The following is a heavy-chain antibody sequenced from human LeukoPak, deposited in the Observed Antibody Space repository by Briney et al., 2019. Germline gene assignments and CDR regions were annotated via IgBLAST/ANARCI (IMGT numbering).Heavy chain of an antibody. CDR3: ARGGNYYDSSGPDY. CDR1: GGSFSGYY. D-gene: IGHD3-22*01. J-gene: IGHJ4*02. Sequence: PSETLSLTCAVYGGSFSGYYWSWIRQPPGKGLEWIGEINHSGSTNYNPSLKSRVTISVDTSKNQFSLKLSSVTAADTAVYYCARGGNYYDSSGPDYWGQGTLVTVSS. CDR2: INHSGST. V-gene: IGHV4-34*01.